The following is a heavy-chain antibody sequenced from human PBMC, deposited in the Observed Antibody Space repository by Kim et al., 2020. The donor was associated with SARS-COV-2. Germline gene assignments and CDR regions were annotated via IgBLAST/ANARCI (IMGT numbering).Heavy chain of an antibody. Sequence: ASVKVSCKASGYTFTSYYMHWVRQAPGQGLEWMGIINPSGGSTSYAQKFQGRVTMTRDTSTSTVYMELSSLRSEDTAVYYCAREEWWGGTMVRGGDYYYGMDVWGQGTTVTVSS. CDR1: GYTFTSYY. D-gene: IGHD3-10*01. V-gene: IGHV1-46*01. J-gene: IGHJ6*02. CDR3: AREEWWGGTMVRGGDYYYGMDV. CDR2: INPSGGST.